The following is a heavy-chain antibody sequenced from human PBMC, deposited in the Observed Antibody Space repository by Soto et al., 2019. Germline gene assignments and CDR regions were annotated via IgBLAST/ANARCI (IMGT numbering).Heavy chain of an antibody. V-gene: IGHV3-48*03. D-gene: IGHD7-27*01. J-gene: IGHJ2*01. CDR1: EYSFSSFE. CDR3: ARTLGNWYFDL. Sequence: QRVESGGGLIQTGGSMRLSCIGSEYSFSSFEMNWVRHSPGKGLEWVSYISTIGADIKYADSVKGRFTVSRDNSKNSLFLQMDSLSADDTAIYYCARTLGNWYFDLWGRGTLVTVSS. CDR2: ISTIGADI.